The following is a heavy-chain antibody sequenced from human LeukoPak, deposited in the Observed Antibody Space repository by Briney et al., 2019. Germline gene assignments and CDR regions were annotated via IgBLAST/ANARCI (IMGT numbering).Heavy chain of an antibody. CDR3: ARGYPLSTTAAGTYFQH. D-gene: IGHD6-13*01. Sequence: ASVKVSCKASGYTFTGYYIHWVRQARGQGLEWMGWINSNGGGTNYAQKFQGRVTMTRDTSISTAYMELSRLRSDDTAVYYCARGYPLSTTAAGTYFQHWGQGTLVTVSS. J-gene: IGHJ1*01. CDR1: GYTFTGYY. CDR2: INSNGGGT. V-gene: IGHV1-2*02.